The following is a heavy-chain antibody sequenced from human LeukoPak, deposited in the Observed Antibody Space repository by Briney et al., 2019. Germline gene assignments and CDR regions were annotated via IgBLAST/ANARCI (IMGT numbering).Heavy chain of an antibody. J-gene: IGHJ4*02. CDR2: IKQDGSEK. D-gene: IGHD3-3*01. CDR3: ASRRFLEWLFDY. Sequence: GGSLRLSCAASGFTFSQAWMSWVRQALGKGLEWVANIKQDGSEKYYVDSVKGRFTISRDNAKNSLYLQMNSLRAEDTAVYYCASRRFLEWLFDYWGQGTLVTVSS. CDR1: GFTFSQAW. V-gene: IGHV3-7*01.